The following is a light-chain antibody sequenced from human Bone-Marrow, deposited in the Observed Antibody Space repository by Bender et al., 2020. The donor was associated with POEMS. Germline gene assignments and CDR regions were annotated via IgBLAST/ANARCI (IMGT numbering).Light chain of an antibody. V-gene: IGLV2-8*01. CDR1: SSDIGGYKY. J-gene: IGLJ3*02. CDR2: EVS. Sequence: QSALTQPPSASGSPGQSVTISCTGTSSDIGGYKYVSWYQQHPGKAPKLMIYEVSERPSGVPDRFSGSKSGNTASLTVSGLQSEDEADYYCASWDDSLSGWVFGGGTKVTVL. CDR3: ASWDDSLSGWV.